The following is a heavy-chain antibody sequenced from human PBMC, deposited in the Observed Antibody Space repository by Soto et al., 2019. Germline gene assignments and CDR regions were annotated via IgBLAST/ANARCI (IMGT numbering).Heavy chain of an antibody. CDR2: INPNSGGT. V-gene: IGHV1-2*04. CDR3: ARVDTAMAPDAFDI. Sequence: SVKVSCRASGYTFTGYYMHWVRQAPGQGLEWMGWINPNSGGTNYAQKFQGWVTMTRDTSIRTAYMELSRLRSDYTAVYYCARVDTAMAPDAFDIWGQGTMVTVSS. D-gene: IGHD5-18*01. J-gene: IGHJ3*02. CDR1: GYTFTGYY.